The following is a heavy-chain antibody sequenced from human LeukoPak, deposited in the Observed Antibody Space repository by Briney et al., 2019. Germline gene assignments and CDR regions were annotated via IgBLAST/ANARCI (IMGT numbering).Heavy chain of an antibody. D-gene: IGHD4/OR15-4a*01. V-gene: IGHV3-53*01. J-gene: IGHJ4*02. CDR3: ARRAGAYSHPYDY. Sequence: GGSLRLSCTVSGFTVSSNSMSWVRQAPGKGLEWVSFIYSGTIHYSDSVKRRFTISRDNSKNTLYLQMNSLRAEDTAVYYCARRAGAYSHPYDYWGQGTLVTVSS. CDR1: GFTVSSNS. CDR2: IYSGTI.